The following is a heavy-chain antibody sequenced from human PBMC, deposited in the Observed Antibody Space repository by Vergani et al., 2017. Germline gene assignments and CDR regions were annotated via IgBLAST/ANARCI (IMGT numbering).Heavy chain of an antibody. Sequence: QVQLVQSGAEVKKPGASVQVSCKASGYTFTSYGISWVRQAPGQGLEWMGWISGYNGNTNYAQKLQGRVTMTTDTSTSTAYMELRSLRSDDTAVYYCARTPRLGYSYGPSGYWGQGTLVTVSS. CDR3: ARTPRLGYSYGPSGY. J-gene: IGHJ4*02. CDR2: ISGYNGNT. V-gene: IGHV1-18*04. D-gene: IGHD5-18*01. CDR1: GYTFTSYG.